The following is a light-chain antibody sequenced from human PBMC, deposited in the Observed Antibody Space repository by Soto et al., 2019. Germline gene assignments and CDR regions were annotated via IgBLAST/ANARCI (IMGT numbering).Light chain of an antibody. J-gene: IGKJ4*01. V-gene: IGKV3-15*01. Sequence: EIVMTQSPATLSVSPGERATLSCRASQSVSSNLAWYQQKPGQAPRLLIYGASTRATGIPARFSGSGSGTEFTLTISSLQSEDFAVYYWQQYNNRPPLTFGGGTKVEIK. CDR3: QQYNNRPPLT. CDR2: GAS. CDR1: QSVSSN.